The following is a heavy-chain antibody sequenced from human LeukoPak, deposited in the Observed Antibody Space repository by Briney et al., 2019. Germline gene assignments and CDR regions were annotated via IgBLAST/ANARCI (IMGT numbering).Heavy chain of an antibody. CDR1: GFTFNNYW. CDR3: AELGITMIGGV. D-gene: IGHD3-10*02. CDR2: IGYVGGEK. J-gene: IGHJ6*04. V-gene: IGHV3-7*01. Sequence: PGGSLRLSCVASGFTFNNYWMSWVRQAPGKGLEWVANIGYVGGEKYYVDSVKGRFTISRDNTKNSLFLRMNSLRAEDTAVYYCAELGITMIGGVWGKGTTVTISS.